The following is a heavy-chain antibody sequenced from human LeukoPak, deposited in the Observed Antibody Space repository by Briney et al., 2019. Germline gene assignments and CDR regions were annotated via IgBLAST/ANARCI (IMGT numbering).Heavy chain of an antibody. D-gene: IGHD6-19*01. Sequence: GGSLRLSCAASGFTFSSYGMHWVRQAPGKGLEWISAISGRGGSTYYADSVKGRFTISRDNFKNTLYLQLNSLRAEDTAVYYCVKSPYSSAWLHYYWGQGTLVTASS. J-gene: IGHJ4*02. CDR3: VKSPYSSAWLHYY. CDR2: ISGRGGST. CDR1: GFTFSSYG. V-gene: IGHV3-23*01.